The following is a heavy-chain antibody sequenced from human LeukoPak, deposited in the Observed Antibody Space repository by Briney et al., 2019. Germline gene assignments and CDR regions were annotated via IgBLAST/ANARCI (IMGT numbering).Heavy chain of an antibody. CDR3: ASHDYGDYYFDY. Sequence: SETLSHTCTVSGGSISSSSYYWGWIRQPPGKGLEWIGSIYYSGSTYYNPSLKSRVTISVDTSKNQFSLKLSSVTAADTAVYYCASHDYGDYYFDYWGQGTLVTVSS. J-gene: IGHJ4*02. V-gene: IGHV4-39*01. CDR1: GGSISSSSYY. D-gene: IGHD4-17*01. CDR2: IYYSGST.